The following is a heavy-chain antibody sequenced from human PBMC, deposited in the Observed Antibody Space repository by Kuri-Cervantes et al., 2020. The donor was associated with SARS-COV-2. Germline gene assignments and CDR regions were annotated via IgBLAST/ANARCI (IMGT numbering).Heavy chain of an antibody. CDR2: IYHSGST. V-gene: IGHV4-38-2*01. CDR1: GYSISSGYY. Sequence: SQTLSLTCAVSGYSISSGYYWGWIRQPPGKGLEWIGSIYHSGSTYYNPSLKSRVTISVDTSKSQFSLKLTSVTAADTAVYYCARHSWYSSSSYDYWGQGTLVTVSS. CDR3: ARHSWYSSSSYDY. J-gene: IGHJ4*02. D-gene: IGHD6-6*01.